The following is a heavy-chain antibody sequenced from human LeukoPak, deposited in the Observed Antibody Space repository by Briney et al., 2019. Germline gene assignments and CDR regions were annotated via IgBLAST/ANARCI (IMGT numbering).Heavy chain of an antibody. D-gene: IGHD3-10*01. CDR2: IYYTGNT. V-gene: IGHV4-59*01. Sequence: PSETLSLTCTVSGGSISSFYWSWIRQPPGKGLEWIGYIYYTGNTNYNPSLTSRVTISADTSKNQFSLKLSSVTAADTAVYYCARSYSSGSYYSPFDPWGQGTLVAVSS. CDR1: GGSISSFY. CDR3: ARSYSSGSYYSPFDP. J-gene: IGHJ5*02.